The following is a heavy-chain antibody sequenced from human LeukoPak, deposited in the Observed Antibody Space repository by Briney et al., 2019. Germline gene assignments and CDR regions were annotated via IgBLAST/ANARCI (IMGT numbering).Heavy chain of an antibody. CDR2: TGSNGVT. D-gene: IGHD3-22*01. Sequence: PGGSLRLSCTGSGFTFRTYAFSWVRQAPGKGLEWVSATGSNGVTYYADSVKGRFTISRDNSKNALYLQMNGLRADDTAVYYCGIRDTSDYYVFWGQGTLVTVSP. CDR3: GIRDTSDYYVF. J-gene: IGHJ4*02. V-gene: IGHV3-23*01. CDR1: GFTFRTYA.